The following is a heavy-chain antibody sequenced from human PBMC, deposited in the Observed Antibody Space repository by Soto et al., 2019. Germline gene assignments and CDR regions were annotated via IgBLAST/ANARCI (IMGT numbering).Heavy chain of an antibody. CDR2: INSGSSYI. CDR1: GFTFSSYN. CDR3: ARGHCSSTNCYANSRMDV. V-gene: IGHV3-21*01. D-gene: IGHD2-2*01. Sequence: GGSLRLSCAASGFTFSSYNMNWVRQAPGKGLEWVSSINSGSSYIYYADSVKGRFTISRDNAKNSMYLQMNSLRAEDTAVYYCARGHCSSTNCYANSRMDVWGKGTTVTVSS. J-gene: IGHJ6*03.